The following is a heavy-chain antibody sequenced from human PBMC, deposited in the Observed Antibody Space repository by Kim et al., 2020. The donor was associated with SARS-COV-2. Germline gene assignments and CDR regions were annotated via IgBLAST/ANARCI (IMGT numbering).Heavy chain of an antibody. D-gene: IGHD4-17*01. CDR2: ST. Sequence: STTYNPSLKSRVTISVDTSKNQFSLKLSSVTAAYTAVYYCARDRYGGNSYWGQGTLVTVSS. V-gene: IGHV4-59*01. J-gene: IGHJ4*02. CDR3: ARDRYGGNSY.